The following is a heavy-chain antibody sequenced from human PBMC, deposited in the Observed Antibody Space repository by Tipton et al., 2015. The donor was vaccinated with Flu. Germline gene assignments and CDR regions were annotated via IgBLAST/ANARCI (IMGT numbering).Heavy chain of an antibody. CDR2: ISVYNDNT. Sequence: QLVQSGGEVKRPGASVKISCKASGFIFTNYGISWVRQAPGQGLEWMGWISVYNDNTKFAQKFRDRVTMITDTSTTTAYMELRSLRSDDTAVYYCARAGPRRDTINHLDCWGQETLVTVSS. J-gene: IGHJ4*02. CDR3: ARAGPRRDTINHLDC. D-gene: IGHD5-12*01. CDR1: GFIFTNYG. V-gene: IGHV1-18*01.